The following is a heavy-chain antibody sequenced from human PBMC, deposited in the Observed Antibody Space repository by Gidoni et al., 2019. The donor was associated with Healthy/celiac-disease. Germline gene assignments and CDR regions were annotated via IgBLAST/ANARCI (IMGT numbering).Heavy chain of an antibody. D-gene: IGHD2-8*01. CDR1: GFNFGDYA. CDR2: IRSKAYGGTT. V-gene: IGHV3-49*05. CDR3: TRWPPFGGNVSPMVAD. J-gene: IGHJ4*02. Sequence: EVQLVESGGGLVKPGRSLRLSCTASGFNFGDYAMSWFRQAPGKGREWVGFIRSKAYGGTTEYAASVKGRFTISRDDSKSSAYLQMNSLKTEDTAVYYCTRWPPFGGNVSPMVADWGQGTLVTVSS.